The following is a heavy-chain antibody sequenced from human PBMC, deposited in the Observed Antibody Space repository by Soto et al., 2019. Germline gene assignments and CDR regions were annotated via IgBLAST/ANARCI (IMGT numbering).Heavy chain of an antibody. CDR2: ISAHNGNT. Sequence: QVHLVQSGAEVKKPGASVKVSCKGSGYTFTSYGITWVRQAPGQGLEWMGWISAHNGNTNYAQKLPGRVTASRDTSTSTAYMVLRSQGSDDTGVYYCARGRCGDCWGHGALVTVSS. J-gene: IGHJ4*01. CDR1: GYTFTSYG. V-gene: IGHV1-18*01. CDR3: ARGRCGDC.